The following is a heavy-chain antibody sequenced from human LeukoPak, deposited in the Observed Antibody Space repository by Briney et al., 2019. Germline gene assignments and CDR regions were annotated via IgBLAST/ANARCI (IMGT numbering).Heavy chain of an antibody. CDR3: ARGRGAYYYGSRLLDNWFDP. CDR1: GASINSDTYY. Sequence: SETLSLTCTVSGASINSDTYYWGWIRQPPGKGLEWIGSIYYSGSTYYNPSLKSRVTMSVDTSKNQFSLKLSSVTAADTAVYYCARGRGAYYYGSRLLDNWFDPWGQGTLVTVSS. D-gene: IGHD3-10*01. J-gene: IGHJ5*02. CDR2: IYYSGST. V-gene: IGHV4-39*07.